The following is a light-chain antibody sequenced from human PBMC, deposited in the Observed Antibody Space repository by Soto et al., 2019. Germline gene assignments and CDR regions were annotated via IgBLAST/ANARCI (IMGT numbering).Light chain of an antibody. CDR2: GAS. V-gene: IGKV3-15*01. Sequence: EIVMKPVPAPLSVFPGERATLFCRASQSVSSNLAWYQQKPGQAPRLLIYGASTRATGIPARFSGSGSGTEFTLTISSLQSEDFAVYYCQQYNNWWTFGQGTKVDIK. J-gene: IGKJ1*01. CDR1: QSVSSN. CDR3: QQYNNWWT.